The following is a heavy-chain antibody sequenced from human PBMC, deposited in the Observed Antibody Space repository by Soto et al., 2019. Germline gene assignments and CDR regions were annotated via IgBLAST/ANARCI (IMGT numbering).Heavy chain of an antibody. CDR3: TRLRSHYYYGMDV. Sequence: GGSLRLSCAASGFTFSGSAMHWVRQASGKKLEWVGRIRSKANSYATAYAASVKGRFTISRDDSKNTAYLQMNSLKTEDTAVYYCTRLRSHYYYGMDVWGQGTTVTVSS. V-gene: IGHV3-73*01. J-gene: IGHJ6*02. CDR2: IRSKANSYAT. D-gene: IGHD3-3*01. CDR1: GFTFSGSA.